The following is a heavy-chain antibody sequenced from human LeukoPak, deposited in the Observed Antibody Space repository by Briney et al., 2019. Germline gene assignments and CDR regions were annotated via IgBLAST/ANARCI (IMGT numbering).Heavy chain of an antibody. CDR2: ISAYNGNT. CDR3: ARRAKYYYYYYGMDV. V-gene: IGHV1-18*01. CDR1: GYTFTSYG. D-gene: IGHD4/OR15-4a*01. Sequence: ASVKVSCKASGYTFTSYGISWVRQAPGQGLEWMGRISAYNGNTNYAQKLQGRVTMTTDTSTSTAYMELRSLRSDDTAVYYCARRAKYYYYYYGMDVWGQGTTVTVSS. J-gene: IGHJ6*02.